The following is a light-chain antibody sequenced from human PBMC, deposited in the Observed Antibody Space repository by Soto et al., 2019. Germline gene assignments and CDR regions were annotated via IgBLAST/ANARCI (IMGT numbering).Light chain of an antibody. CDR3: QQYHQWPRT. CDR2: GAS. J-gene: IGKJ1*01. CDR1: QSVDGD. V-gene: IGKV3-15*01. Sequence: VVMTQSPASLAVSPGQRVTLSCRASQSVDGDLAWFQQKPGQAPRLLMSGASTRAAGIPDRFSGSGSGTDFTLTISSLQSDDFAAYYCQQYHQWPRTFGRGTKVDIK.